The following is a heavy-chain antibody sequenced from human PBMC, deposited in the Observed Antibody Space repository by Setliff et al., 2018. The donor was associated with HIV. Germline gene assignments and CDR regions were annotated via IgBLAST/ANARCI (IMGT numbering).Heavy chain of an antibody. Sequence: GESLRLSCAASGFTFSGAEIHWVRQASGKGLEWVGHIRSKADKYATEYGASAKGRFIISRDDSKKTAYLQMSSLKTEDTAMYYCILPCTSGWHNWLDPWGQGTLVTVSS. D-gene: IGHD6-19*01. J-gene: IGHJ5*02. V-gene: IGHV3-73*01. CDR2: IRSKADKYAT. CDR3: ILPCTSGWHNWLDP. CDR1: GFTFSGAE.